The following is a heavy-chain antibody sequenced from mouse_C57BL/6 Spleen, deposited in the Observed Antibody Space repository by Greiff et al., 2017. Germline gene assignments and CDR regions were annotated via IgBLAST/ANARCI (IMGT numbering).Heavy chain of an antibody. V-gene: IGHV2-2*01. J-gene: IGHJ2*01. D-gene: IGHD1-1*01. CDR2: IWSGGST. CDR1: GFSFTSYG. Sequence: VQLVESGPGLVQPSQSLSITCTVSGFSFTSYGVHWVRQSPGKGLEWLGVIWSGGSTDYNAAFISRLSISKDNSKSQVFFKMNSLQADDTAIYYCARKPFITTVVALDDWGQGTTLTVSS. CDR3: ARKPFITTVVALDD.